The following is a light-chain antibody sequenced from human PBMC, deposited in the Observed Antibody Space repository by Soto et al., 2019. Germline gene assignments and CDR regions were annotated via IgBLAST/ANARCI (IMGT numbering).Light chain of an antibody. J-gene: IGLJ3*02. CDR2: LNSDGSH. V-gene: IGLV4-69*01. Sequence: QPVLTQSPSASASLGASVKLTCTLSSGHSSYAIAWHQQQPEKGPRYLMRLNSDGSHTKGDGVPDRCSGSSSGAERYLTISSAQSEDEADYYCQTWGTGSWVFGGGTQLTVL. CDR3: QTWGTGSWV. CDR1: SGHSSYA.